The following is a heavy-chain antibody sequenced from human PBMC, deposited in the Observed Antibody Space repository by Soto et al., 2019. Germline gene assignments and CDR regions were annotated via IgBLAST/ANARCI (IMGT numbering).Heavy chain of an antibody. CDR1: GGSISSSSYY. CDR3: ARQRTGTVDY. CDR2: IYYSGST. Sequence: PSETLSLTCTVSGGSISSSSYYWGWIRQPPGKGLEWIGSIYYSGSTYYNPSLKSRVTISVDTSKIQFSLKLSSVTAADTSVYYCARQRTGTVDYWGQGTLVTVSS. D-gene: IGHD1-1*01. J-gene: IGHJ4*02. V-gene: IGHV4-39*01.